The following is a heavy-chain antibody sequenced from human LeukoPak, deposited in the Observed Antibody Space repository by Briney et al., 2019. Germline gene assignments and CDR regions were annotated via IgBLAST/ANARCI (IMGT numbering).Heavy chain of an antibody. J-gene: IGHJ5*02. CDR1: GGSISSSSSY. Sequence: PSETLSLTCTVSGGSISSSSSYWGWIRQSPGKGLEWIGNIYYVGSTYYNPSLKSRVTISIDTSKNQFSLKLSSVTAADTAVYYCARDRGYCSGGSCYSHNWFDPWGQGTLVTVSS. D-gene: IGHD2-15*01. CDR2: IYYVGST. V-gene: IGHV4-39*07. CDR3: ARDRGYCSGGSCYSHNWFDP.